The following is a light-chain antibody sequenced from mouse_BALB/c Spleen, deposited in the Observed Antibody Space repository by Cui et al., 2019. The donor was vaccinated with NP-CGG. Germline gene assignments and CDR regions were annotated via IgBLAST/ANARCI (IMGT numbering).Light chain of an antibody. CDR2: GTN. J-gene: IGLJ1*01. Sequence: QAVVTQESPLTTSPGETVTLTCLPSTGAVTTSNYANWVQEKPDHLFTGLIGGTNNRAPGVPARFSGSLIGDKAALTITGAQTEDEAIYFCALWYSNHWVFGGGTKLTVL. CDR3: ALWYSNHWV. CDR1: TGAVTTSNY. V-gene: IGLV1*01.